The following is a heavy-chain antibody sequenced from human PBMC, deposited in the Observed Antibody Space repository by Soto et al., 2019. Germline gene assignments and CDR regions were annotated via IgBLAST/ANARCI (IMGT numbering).Heavy chain of an antibody. CDR1: GGTFSSYT. J-gene: IGHJ5*02. CDR2: IIPILGIA. CDR3: AREVLGEYSGYGGFDP. Sequence: ASVKVSCKASGGTFSSYTISWVRQAPGQGLEWMGRIIPILGIANYAQKFQGRVTITADKSTSTAYMELSSLRSEDTAVYYCAREVLGEYSGYGGFDPWGQGTLVTVSS. V-gene: IGHV1-69*04. D-gene: IGHD5-12*01.